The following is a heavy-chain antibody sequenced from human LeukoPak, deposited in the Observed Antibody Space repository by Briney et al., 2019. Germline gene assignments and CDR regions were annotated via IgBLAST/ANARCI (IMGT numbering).Heavy chain of an antibody. V-gene: IGHV3-7*03. CDR2: IKEDGGVE. CDR3: ARDSRWLLDY. D-gene: IGHD6-19*01. Sequence: GGSLRLSCTASGFTFSSHWMTWVRQPPGKGLEWVANIKEDGGVECYVDSVKGRFTISRDNTKNALYLQTNNLRADDTAVYFCARDSRWLLDYWGQGTLITVSS. CDR1: GFTFSSHW. J-gene: IGHJ4*02.